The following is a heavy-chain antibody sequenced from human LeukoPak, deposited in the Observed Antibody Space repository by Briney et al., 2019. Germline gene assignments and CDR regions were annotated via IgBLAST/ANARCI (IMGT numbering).Heavy chain of an antibody. D-gene: IGHD2-2*01. CDR3: TYSRYCSSTSCPTGYYGMDV. V-gene: IGHV3-66*01. CDR2: IYSGGST. J-gene: IGHJ6*02. Sequence: GGSLRLSCAASGFTVSSNYMSWVRQAPGKGLEWVSVIYSGGSTYYADSVKGRFTISRDNSKNTLYLQMNSLRAEDTAVYYCTYSRYCSSTSCPTGYYGMDVWGQGTTVTVSS. CDR1: GFTVSSNY.